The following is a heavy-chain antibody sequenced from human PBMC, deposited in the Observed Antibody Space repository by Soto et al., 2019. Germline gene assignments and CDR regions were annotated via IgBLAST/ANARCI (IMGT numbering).Heavy chain of an antibody. CDR2: IWYDGSNK. CDR1: GFTFSSYG. V-gene: IGHV3-33*01. Sequence: QVQLVESGGGVVQPGRSLRLSCAASGFTFSSYGMHWVRQAPGKGLEWVAVIWYDGSNKYYADSVKGRFTISRDNSKNTLYLQMNSLRAEDTAVYYCARSSITGTTEADYWGQGTLVTVSS. D-gene: IGHD1-20*01. J-gene: IGHJ4*02. CDR3: ARSSITGTTEADY.